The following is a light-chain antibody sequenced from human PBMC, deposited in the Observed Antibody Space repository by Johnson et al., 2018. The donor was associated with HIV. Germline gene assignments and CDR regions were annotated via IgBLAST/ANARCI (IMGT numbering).Light chain of an antibody. CDR2: ENN. CDR1: SSNIGNNY. Sequence: QSVLTQPPSVSAAPGQKVTISCSGSSSNIGNNYVSWYQQLPGTAPKLLIYENNKRPSGIPDRFSGSKSGTSATLGITGLQTGDEADYFCGTWDLSLNAYVFGPGTKVTVL. CDR3: GTWDLSLNAYV. J-gene: IGLJ1*01. V-gene: IGLV1-51*02.